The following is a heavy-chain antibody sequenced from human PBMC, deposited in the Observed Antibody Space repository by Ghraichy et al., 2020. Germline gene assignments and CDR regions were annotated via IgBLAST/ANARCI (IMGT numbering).Heavy chain of an antibody. Sequence: SLRLSCAASGFTFDDYAMHWVRQAPGKGLEWVSGISWNSGSIGYADSVKGRFTISRDNAKNSLYLQMNSLRAEDTALYYCAKDKAEEWELPYYYGMDVWGQGTTVTVAS. CDR2: ISWNSGSI. J-gene: IGHJ6*02. CDR3: AKDKAEEWELPYYYGMDV. V-gene: IGHV3-9*01. D-gene: IGHD1-26*01. CDR1: GFTFDDYA.